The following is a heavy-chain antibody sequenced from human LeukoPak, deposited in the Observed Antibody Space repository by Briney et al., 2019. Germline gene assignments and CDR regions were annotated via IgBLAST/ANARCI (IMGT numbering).Heavy chain of an antibody. V-gene: IGHV4-34*01. CDR2: INHSGST. CDR3: ARLDTYGDYYYGMDV. CDR1: GGSFSGYY. Sequence: PSETLSLTCAVYGGSFSGYYWSWIRQPPGKGLEWIGEINHSGSTNYNPSLKSRVTISVDTSKNQFSLKLSSVTAADTAVYYCARLDTYGDYYYGMDVWGQGTTVTVSS. J-gene: IGHJ6*02. D-gene: IGHD3-10*01.